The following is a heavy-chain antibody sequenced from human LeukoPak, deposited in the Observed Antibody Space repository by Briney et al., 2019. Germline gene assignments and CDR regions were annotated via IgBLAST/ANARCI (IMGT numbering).Heavy chain of an antibody. V-gene: IGHV1-2*06. D-gene: IGHD5-18*01. CDR1: GYTFTGYY. CDR2: INPNSGGT. Sequence: ASVTVSCTASGYTFTGYYMHWVRQAPGQGLEWMGRINPNSGGTNYAQKFQGRVTMTRDTSISTAYMELSRLRSDDTAVYYCASQEGLWFRAQLWPSLDYWGQGTLVTVSS. CDR3: ASQEGLWFRAQLWPSLDY. J-gene: IGHJ4*02.